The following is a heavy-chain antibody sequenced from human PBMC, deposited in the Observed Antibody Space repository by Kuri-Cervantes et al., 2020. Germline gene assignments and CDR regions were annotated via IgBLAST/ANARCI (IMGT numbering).Heavy chain of an antibody. V-gene: IGHV3-30*02. J-gene: IGHJ4*02. CDR1: GFTFSDYG. Sequence: GGSLRLSCAASGFTFSDYGMHWVRQAPGKGLEWVAFIRFDGSNKYYADSVKGRFTISRDNSKNTLYLQMNSLRAEDTAVYYCAKDRGGFGGRTFDYWGQGTLVTVSS. D-gene: IGHD2-15*01. CDR2: IRFDGSNK. CDR3: AKDRGGFGGRTFDY.